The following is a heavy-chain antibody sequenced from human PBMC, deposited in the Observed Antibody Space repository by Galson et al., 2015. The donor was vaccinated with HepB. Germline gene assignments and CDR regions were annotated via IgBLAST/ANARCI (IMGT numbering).Heavy chain of an antibody. Sequence: SLRLSCAASGFTFSSYSMNWVRQAPGKGLEWVSSISSSSSYIYYADSVKGRFTISRDNAKNSLYLQMNSLRAEDTAVYYCARYSNYVYHHPDAFDIWGQGTMVTVSS. J-gene: IGHJ3*02. CDR3: ARYSNYVYHHPDAFDI. CDR1: GFTFSSYS. CDR2: ISSSSSYI. D-gene: IGHD4-11*01. V-gene: IGHV3-21*01.